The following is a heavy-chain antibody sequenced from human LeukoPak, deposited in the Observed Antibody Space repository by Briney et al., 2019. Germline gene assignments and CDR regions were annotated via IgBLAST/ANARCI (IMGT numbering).Heavy chain of an antibody. CDR1: GGSISSGGYY. CDR3: ARENIYDSSGYYYSIGMDV. V-gene: IGHV4-31*03. J-gene: IGHJ6*02. Sequence: PSETLSLTCTVSGGSISSGGYYWNWIRQHPGKGLEWIGYIYYSGSTYYNPSLKSRVTISVDTSKNQFSLKLSSVTAADTAVYYCARENIYDSSGYYYSIGMDVWGQGTAVTVSS. D-gene: IGHD3-22*01. CDR2: IYYSGST.